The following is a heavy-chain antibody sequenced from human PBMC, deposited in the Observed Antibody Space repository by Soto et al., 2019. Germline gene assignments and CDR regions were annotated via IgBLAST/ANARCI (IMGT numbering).Heavy chain of an antibody. CDR2: ISSSSSTI. CDR3: ARDQGEWELYYYYYYGMDV. Sequence: GESLKISCAASGFTFSSYSMNWVRQAPGKGLEWVSYISSSSSTIYYADSVKGRFTISRDNAKNSLYLQMNSLRDEDTAVYYCARDQGEWELYYYYYYGMDVWGKGTTVTVSS. CDR1: GFTFSSYS. J-gene: IGHJ6*04. V-gene: IGHV3-48*02. D-gene: IGHD1-26*01.